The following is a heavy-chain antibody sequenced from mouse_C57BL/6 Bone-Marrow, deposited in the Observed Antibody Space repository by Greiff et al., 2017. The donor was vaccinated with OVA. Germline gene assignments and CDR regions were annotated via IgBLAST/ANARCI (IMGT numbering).Heavy chain of an antibody. CDR1: GYTFTSYW. CDR3: ASELLWLRRGYWYFDV. CDR2: IDPSDSYT. Sequence: QVQLQQPGAELVKPGASVKLSCKASGYTFTSYWMQWVKQRPGQGLEWIGEIDPSDSYTNYNQKFKGKATLTVDTSSSTAYMQLSSLTSEDSAVYYCASELLWLRRGYWYFDVWGTGTTVTVSS. V-gene: IGHV1-50*01. D-gene: IGHD2-2*01. J-gene: IGHJ1*03.